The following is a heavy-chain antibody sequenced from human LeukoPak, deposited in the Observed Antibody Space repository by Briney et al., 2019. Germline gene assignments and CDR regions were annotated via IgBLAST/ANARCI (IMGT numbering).Heavy chain of an antibody. CDR2: IYTSGST. Sequence: SETLPLTCTVSGGSISSYYWSWIRQPAGKGLEWIGRIYTSGSTNYNPSLKSRVTMSVDTSKNQFSLKLSSVTAADTAVYYCARDGVAVAGTPYYYYYYMDVWGKGTTVTVSS. V-gene: IGHV4-4*07. D-gene: IGHD6-19*01. CDR1: GGSISSYY. CDR3: ARDGVAVAGTPYYYYYYMDV. J-gene: IGHJ6*03.